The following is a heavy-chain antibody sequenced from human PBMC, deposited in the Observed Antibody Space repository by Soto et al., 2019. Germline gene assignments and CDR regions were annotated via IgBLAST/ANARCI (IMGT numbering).Heavy chain of an antibody. Sequence: PSETLSLTCAVYGGSFSGYYWSWIRQPPGKGLEWIGEINHSGSTNYNPSLKSRVTISVDTSKNQFSLKLSSVTAADTAVYYCARAVGANFDYWGQGTLVTVSS. CDR1: GGSFSGYY. V-gene: IGHV4-34*01. J-gene: IGHJ4*02. D-gene: IGHD1-26*01. CDR3: ARAVGANFDY. CDR2: INHSGST.